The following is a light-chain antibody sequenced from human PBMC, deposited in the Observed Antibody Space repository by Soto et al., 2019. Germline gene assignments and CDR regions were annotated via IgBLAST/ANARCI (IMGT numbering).Light chain of an antibody. CDR3: QQFNNYPLT. CDR2: DAS. J-gene: IGKJ4*01. V-gene: IGKV1D-13*01. CDR1: QNINNY. Sequence: AIQMTQSPSSLSASVGDRVTLTCQASQNINNYLKWYQQRQGKAPKLLIYDASSLESGVPSRFSGSGSGTDFTLTISRLQPEDFETYYCQQFNNYPLTFGGGTKVDIK.